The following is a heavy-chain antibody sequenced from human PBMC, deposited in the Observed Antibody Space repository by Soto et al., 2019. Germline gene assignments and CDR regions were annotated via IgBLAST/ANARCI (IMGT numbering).Heavy chain of an antibody. CDR2: ISYDSANK. V-gene: IGHV3-30*18. CDR1: GFTFSYG. D-gene: IGHD2-15*01. Sequence: VQLLESGGGLIQPGGSLRLSCAASGFTFSYGIHWLRQAPGKGLEWVAYISYDSANKFYGDSVKGRCTIARDNSKNTQFLQRNSLRAEDAAVYYCAKLVIGYCSGNTCDDYWGQGTLVAVSS. CDR3: AKLVIGYCSGNTCDDY. J-gene: IGHJ4*02.